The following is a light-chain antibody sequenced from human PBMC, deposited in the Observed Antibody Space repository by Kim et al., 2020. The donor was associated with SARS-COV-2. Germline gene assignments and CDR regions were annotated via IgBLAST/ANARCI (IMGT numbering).Light chain of an antibody. V-gene: IGKV3-15*01. CDR1: QSVDGN. CDR3: QQYNNWPYT. Sequence: SVSPGDSGTLSCRASQSVDGNLAWYQQRPGQAPRLIIYDGSTRATGVPARFSGSGSGTEVTLTISSLQPEDFAVYFCQQYNNWPYTFGQGTKLEI. J-gene: IGKJ2*01. CDR2: DGS.